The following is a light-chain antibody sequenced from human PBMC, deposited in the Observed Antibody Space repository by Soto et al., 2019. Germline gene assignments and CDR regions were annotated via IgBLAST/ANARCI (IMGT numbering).Light chain of an antibody. V-gene: IGKV3-20*01. CDR1: QSVISTS. J-gene: IGKJ4*01. CDR2: GAS. CDR3: QQYGSSPLT. Sequence: ESVLTQSPGTLSLSPVERATVACRTSQSVISTSLAWYQQKPGQAPRLLIYGASNRATGIPDRFSGSGSGTDFTLTITRLEPEDFAMYYCQQYGSSPLTFGGGTKVDIK.